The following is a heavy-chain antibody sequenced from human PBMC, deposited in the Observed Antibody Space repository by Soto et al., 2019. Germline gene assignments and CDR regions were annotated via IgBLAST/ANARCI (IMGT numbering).Heavy chain of an antibody. CDR2: IYYSGST. CDR1: CGSISSGGYY. J-gene: IGHJ4*02. V-gene: IGHV4-31*03. D-gene: IGHD6-13*01. Sequence: SETLSLTCTVSCGSISSGGYYWSWIRQHPGKGLEWIGYIYYSGSTYYNPSLKSRVTISVDTSKNQFSLKLSSVTAADTAVYYCGRSFGVAAAGRFDYWGQGPLVTVT. CDR3: GRSFGVAAAGRFDY.